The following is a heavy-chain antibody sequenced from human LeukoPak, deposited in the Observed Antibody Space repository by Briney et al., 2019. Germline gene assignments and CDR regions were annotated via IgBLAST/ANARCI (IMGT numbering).Heavy chain of an antibody. V-gene: IGHV4-30-2*01. CDR2: IFHTGHT. CDR1: GGSISSGDYP. J-gene: IGHJ4*02. CDR3: ARGFYGSGSQFDY. Sequence: SETLSLTCAVSGGSISSGDYPWSWIRQPPGKGLEWIGYIFHTGHTSYNPSLKSRVTISVDMSKNQLSLKLSSVTAADAAVYYCARGFYGSGSQFDYWGQGTLVTVSS. D-gene: IGHD3-10*01.